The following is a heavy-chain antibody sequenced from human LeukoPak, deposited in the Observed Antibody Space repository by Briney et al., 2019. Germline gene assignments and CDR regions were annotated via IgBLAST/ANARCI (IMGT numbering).Heavy chain of an antibody. D-gene: IGHD6-19*01. J-gene: IGHJ4*02. V-gene: IGHV3-9*01. CDR2: INWNGGKI. CDR3: ARDSSSGWYDY. CDR1: GFTFDDYA. Sequence: GGSLRLSCAASGFTFDDYAMHWIRQAPGKGLEWVSGINWNGGKIGYADSVKGRFTISRDNAKNSLYLQMNSLRAEDTAVYYCARDSSSGWYDYWSQGTLVTVSS.